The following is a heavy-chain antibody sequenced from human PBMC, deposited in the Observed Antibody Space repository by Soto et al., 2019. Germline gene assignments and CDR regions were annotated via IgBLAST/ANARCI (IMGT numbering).Heavy chain of an antibody. CDR3: ASLWFGELKAAYYYYGMDV. CDR2: IYHSGST. CDR1: GGSISSSNW. V-gene: IGHV4-4*02. J-gene: IGHJ6*02. D-gene: IGHD3-10*01. Sequence: SETLSLTCAVSGGSISSSNWWSWVRQPPGKGLEWIGEIYHSGSTNYNPSLKSRVTISVDKSKNQFSLKLSSVTAADTAVYYCASLWFGELKAAYYYYGMDVWGQGTTVTVSS.